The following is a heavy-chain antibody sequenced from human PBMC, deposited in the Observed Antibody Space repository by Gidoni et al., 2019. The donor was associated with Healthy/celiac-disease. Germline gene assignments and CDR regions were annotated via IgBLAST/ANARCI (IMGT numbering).Heavy chain of an antibody. CDR3: AKISAYDSAFDP. J-gene: IGHJ5*02. CDR2: IYYSGST. D-gene: IGHD5-12*01. Sequence: QVQLQESGPGLVKPSETLSLTCTVSGGSITSYYWSWIRQPPGKGLEWIGYIYYSGSTNYNPSLKSRVTISVDTSKNQFSLKLSSVTAADTAVYYCAKISAYDSAFDPWGQGTLVTVSS. CDR1: GGSITSYY. V-gene: IGHV4-59*01.